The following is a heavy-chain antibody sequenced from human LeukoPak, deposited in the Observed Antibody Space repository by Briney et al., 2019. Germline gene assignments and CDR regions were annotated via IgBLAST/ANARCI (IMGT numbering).Heavy chain of an antibody. CDR1: GFSFSSSW. CDR3: ARDRRSGLDH. Sequence: PGGSPRLSCAASGFSFSSSWMAWVRQAPGQGLEWVANLKQDAYQTFYLESVKGRFTISRDNAKNSLYLYMNSLRVEDTAMYYCARDRRSGLDHWGQGALVTVSS. CDR2: LKQDAYQT. V-gene: IGHV3-7*03. J-gene: IGHJ4*02. D-gene: IGHD6-19*01.